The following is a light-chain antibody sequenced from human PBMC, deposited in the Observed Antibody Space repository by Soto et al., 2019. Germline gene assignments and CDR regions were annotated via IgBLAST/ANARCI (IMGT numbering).Light chain of an antibody. CDR3: RSYAGSPRYV. V-gene: IGLV2-11*01. CDR1: SSDVGGYNY. J-gene: IGLJ1*01. CDR2: DVS. Sequence: QSALTQPRSVSGSPGQSVTISCTGTSSDVGGYNYVSWYQQHPGKAPKAMIYDVSERPSGVPDRCSGSKSGNTASLTISGLQSEDEADYYCRSYAGSPRYVFGTGTKVTVL.